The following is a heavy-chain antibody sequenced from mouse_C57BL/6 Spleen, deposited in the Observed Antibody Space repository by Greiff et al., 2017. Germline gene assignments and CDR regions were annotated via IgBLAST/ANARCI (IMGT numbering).Heavy chain of an antibody. D-gene: IGHD2-3*01. CDR3: TRKGDGYY. CDR2: IDPDTGGT. CDR1: GYTFTDYE. J-gene: IGHJ4*01. Sequence: QVQLQQSGAELVRPGASVTLSCKASGYTFTDYEMHWVKQTPVHGLEWIGAIDPDTGGTAYNQKFKGKAILTADKSSSTAYMRLRSLTSEDSAVYYCTRKGDGYYWGQGTSVTVSS. V-gene: IGHV1-15*01.